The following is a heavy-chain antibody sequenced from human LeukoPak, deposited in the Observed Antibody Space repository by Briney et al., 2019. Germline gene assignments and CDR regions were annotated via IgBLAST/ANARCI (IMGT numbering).Heavy chain of an antibody. Sequence: GGSLRLSCAASGFTFSTFEMNWVRQAPGKGLEWVSYISGGGSYIYYADSVKGRFTISRDNAKNSLYLQMNSLRAEDTAVYYCARSGVVTLYYFDYWGQGTLVTVSS. D-gene: IGHD4-23*01. CDR1: GFTFSTFE. CDR3: ARSGVVTLYYFDY. CDR2: ISGGGSYI. J-gene: IGHJ4*02. V-gene: IGHV3-48*03.